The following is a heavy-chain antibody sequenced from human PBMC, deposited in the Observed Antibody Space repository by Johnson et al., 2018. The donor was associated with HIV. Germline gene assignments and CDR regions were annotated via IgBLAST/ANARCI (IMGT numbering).Heavy chain of an antibody. J-gene: IGHJ3*02. D-gene: IGHD3-16*01. CDR1: GFTFSDYY. V-gene: IGHV3-64*01. Sequence: VQLVESGGGLVKPGGSLRLSCAASGFTFSDYYMSWIRQAPGKGLEWVSGISSNGGSTYYAHSVKGRFIISRDNSKNTLYLQMGSLRAEDMAVYYCAREESSPGGVAFDIWGQGTMVTVSS. CDR2: ISSNGGST. CDR3: AREESSPGGVAFDI.